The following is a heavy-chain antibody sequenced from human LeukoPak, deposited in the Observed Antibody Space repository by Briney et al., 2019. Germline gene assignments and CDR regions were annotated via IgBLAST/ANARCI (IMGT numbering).Heavy chain of an antibody. Sequence: SVKVSCKASGYTFTSYDTNWVRQATGQGLEWMGRMNPNSGNTGYAQKFQGRVTMTRNTSISTAYMELSSLRSEDTAVYYCARVHYDYVWGSYRHFDYWGQGTLVTVSS. CDR3: ARVHYDYVWGSYRHFDY. CDR2: MNPNSGNT. V-gene: IGHV1-8*01. CDR1: GYTFTSYD. D-gene: IGHD3-16*02. J-gene: IGHJ4*02.